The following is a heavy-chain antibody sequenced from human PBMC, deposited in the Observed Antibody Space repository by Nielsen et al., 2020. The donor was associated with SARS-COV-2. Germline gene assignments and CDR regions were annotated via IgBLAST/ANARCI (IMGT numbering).Heavy chain of an antibody. Sequence: SVKVSCKASGGTFSSYAISWVRQAPGQGLEWMGRIIPILGIANYAQKFQGRVTITADKSTSTAYMELSSLRSEDTSVYYCASGMWELLRYGMDVWGQGTTVTVSS. V-gene: IGHV1-69*04. CDR3: ASGMWELLRYGMDV. D-gene: IGHD1-26*01. J-gene: IGHJ6*02. CDR1: GGTFSSYA. CDR2: IIPILGIA.